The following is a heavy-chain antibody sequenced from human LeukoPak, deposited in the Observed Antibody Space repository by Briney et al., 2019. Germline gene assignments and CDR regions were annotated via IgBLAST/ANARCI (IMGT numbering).Heavy chain of an antibody. D-gene: IGHD2-21*02. J-gene: IGHJ4*02. V-gene: IGHV4-59*01. CDR3: ARDVLAYCGGDCYSGYFDY. CDR2: IYYSRTT. CDR1: VGSISRYY. Sequence: SETLSLTCTVSVGSISRYYWSWIRQPPGKGLEWIGYIYYSRTTKDNPSLKSRVTISVDTSKNQISLKLSSVTAADTAVYYCARDVLAYCGGDCYSGYFDYWGQGTLVTVSS.